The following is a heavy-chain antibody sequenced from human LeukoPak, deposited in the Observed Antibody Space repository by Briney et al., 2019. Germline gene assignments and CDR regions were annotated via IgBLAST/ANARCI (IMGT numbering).Heavy chain of an antibody. Sequence: SETLSLTCTVSGDSISSSTYYWGWIRQPPGRGLEWIVTIYYSGSTYYNPSLKSRVTISVDTSKNQFSLILSSVTAADTAVYYCARHLSTAGALGIDYWGQGTLVTVSS. D-gene: IGHD6-13*01. V-gene: IGHV4-39*01. J-gene: IGHJ4*02. CDR2: IYYSGST. CDR3: ARHLSTAGALGIDY. CDR1: GDSISSSTYY.